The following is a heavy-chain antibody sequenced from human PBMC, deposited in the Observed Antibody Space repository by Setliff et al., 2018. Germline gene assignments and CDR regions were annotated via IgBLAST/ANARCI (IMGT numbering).Heavy chain of an antibody. CDR1: GYTFTSYG. CDR2: ISAYNGNT. D-gene: IGHD1-26*01. J-gene: IGHJ4*02. CDR3: ARVSRTIVGARGFDY. V-gene: IGHV1-18*01. Sequence: ASVKVSCKASGYTFTSYGISWVRQAPGQGLEWMGWISAYNGNTNYAQKLQGRVTMTTDTSTSTAYMELRSLRSEDTAVYYCARVSRTIVGARGFDYWGQGTLVTVSS.